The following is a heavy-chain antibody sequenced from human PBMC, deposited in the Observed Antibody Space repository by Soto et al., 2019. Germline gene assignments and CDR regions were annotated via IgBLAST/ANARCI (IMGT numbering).Heavy chain of an antibody. CDR3: ARRPPSGYYYYGMDV. CDR1: GFTFSSYW. J-gene: IGHJ6*02. V-gene: IGHV3-74*01. CDR2: INSDGSST. Sequence: GGSLRLSCAASGFTFSSYWMHWVRQAPGKGLVWVSRINSDGSSTSYADSVKGRFTISRDNAKNTLYLQMNSLRAEDTAVYYCARRPPSGYYYYGMDVWGQGTTVTVSS.